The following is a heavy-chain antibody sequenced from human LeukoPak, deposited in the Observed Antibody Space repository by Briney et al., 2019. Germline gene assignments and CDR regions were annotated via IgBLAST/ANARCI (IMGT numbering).Heavy chain of an antibody. J-gene: IGHJ3*02. CDR3: ARGPVGGTTYNDGDAFDI. CDR2: IYYSGST. CDR1: DGSISSYY. V-gene: IGHV4-59*01. D-gene: IGHD1-7*01. Sequence: SETLSLTCTVSDGSISSYYWSWIRQPPGKGLEWIGYIYYSGSTNYNPSLKSRVTISVDTSKNQFSLKLSSVTAADTAVYYCARGPVGGTTYNDGDAFDIWGQGTMVTVSS.